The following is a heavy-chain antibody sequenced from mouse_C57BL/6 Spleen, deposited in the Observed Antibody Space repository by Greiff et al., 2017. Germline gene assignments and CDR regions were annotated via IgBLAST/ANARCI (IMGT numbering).Heavy chain of an antibody. CDR3: ARQGCSSSYYAMDY. J-gene: IGHJ4*01. V-gene: IGHV5-6*01. Sequence: EVKVVESGGDLVKPGGSLKLSCAASGFTFSSYGMSWVRQTPDKRLAWVATISSGGSYTYYPDSVKGRFTISRDNAKNTLYLQMSSLKSEDTAMYYCARQGCSSSYYAMDYWGQGTSVTVSS. CDR2: ISSGGSYT. CDR1: GFTFSSYG. D-gene: IGHD1-1*01.